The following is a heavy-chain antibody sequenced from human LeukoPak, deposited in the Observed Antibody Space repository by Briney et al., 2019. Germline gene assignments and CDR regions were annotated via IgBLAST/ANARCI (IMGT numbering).Heavy chain of an antibody. CDR1: GGSISSYY. Sequence: SETLSLTCTVSGGSISSYYWSWNRQPPGKGLEWIGYIYYSGSTNYNPSLKSRVTISVDTSKNQFSLKLSSVTAADTAVYYCARGEWEKGAFDIWGQGTMVTVSS. CDR2: IYYSGST. D-gene: IGHD1-26*01. V-gene: IGHV4-59*01. J-gene: IGHJ3*02. CDR3: ARGEWEKGAFDI.